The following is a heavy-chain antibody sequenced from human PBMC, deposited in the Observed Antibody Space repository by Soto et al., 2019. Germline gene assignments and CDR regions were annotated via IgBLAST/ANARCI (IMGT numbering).Heavy chain of an antibody. CDR3: ARGRKGPSGGSNGYPLLDN. D-gene: IGHD3-22*01. CDR2: ISAYNGYT. V-gene: IGHV1-18*01. Sequence: QVQLVQSGAEVKKPGASVKVSCKASGYTFTSYGISWVRQAPGQGLEWMGWISAYNGYTNYAQKLQGRVTMTTDTSTSTAYMELRSLGTGDAAVYYCARGRKGPSGGSNGYPLLDNWGQGTLVTVSP. J-gene: IGHJ4*02. CDR1: GYTFTSYG.